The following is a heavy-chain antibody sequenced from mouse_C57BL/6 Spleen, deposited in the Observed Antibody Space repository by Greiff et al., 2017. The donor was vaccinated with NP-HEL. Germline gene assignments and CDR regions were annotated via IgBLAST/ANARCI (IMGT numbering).Heavy chain of an antibody. Sequence: QVQLQQSGAELARPGASVKLSCKASGYTFTSYGISWVKQRTGQGLEWIGEIYPRSGNTYYNEKFKGKATLTAVKSSSTAYMELRSLTSEDSAVYFCASMITTVVADAMDYWGQGTSVTVSS. V-gene: IGHV1-81*01. J-gene: IGHJ4*01. CDR2: IYPRSGNT. CDR1: GYTFTSYG. CDR3: ASMITTVVADAMDY. D-gene: IGHD1-1*01.